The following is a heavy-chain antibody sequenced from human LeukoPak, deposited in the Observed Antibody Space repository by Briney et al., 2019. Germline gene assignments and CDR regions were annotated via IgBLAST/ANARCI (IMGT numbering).Heavy chain of an antibody. CDR3: ARDRDSRVGGTSDV. CDR2: IIPMYGTT. V-gene: IGHV1-69*05. Sequence: SVKVSCKASGGTFANYDINWVRQAPGQGLAWMGGIIPMYGTTHYAQKFQGRVTITTDESTNTAYMELSSLRYEDTAVYYCARDRDSRVGGTSDVWGQGTLVTVSS. D-gene: IGHD3-22*01. CDR1: GGTFANYD. J-gene: IGHJ3*01.